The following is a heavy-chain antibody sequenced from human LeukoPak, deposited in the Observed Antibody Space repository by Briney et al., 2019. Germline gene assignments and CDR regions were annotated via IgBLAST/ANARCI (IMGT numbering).Heavy chain of an antibody. J-gene: IGHJ4*02. CDR3: AREDTTGYYSAFDY. V-gene: IGHV6-1*01. CDR1: GDSVSSNSAA. D-gene: IGHD3-22*01. Sequence: KTSQTLSLTCAISGDSVSSNSAAWNWIRQSPSRGLEWLGRTYYRSKWSTYYAVSVKSRISINRDTSKNQISLQLNSVTPEDTAVYYCAREDTTGYYSAFDYWGQGTLVTVSS. CDR2: TYYRSKWST.